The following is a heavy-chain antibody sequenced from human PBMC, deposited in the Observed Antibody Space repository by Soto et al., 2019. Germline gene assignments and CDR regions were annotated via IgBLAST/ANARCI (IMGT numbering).Heavy chain of an antibody. J-gene: IGHJ4*02. CDR2: ISDTSTTK. D-gene: IGHD5-12*01. CDR3: ASEGYNYFDY. Sequence: EVQLVESGGGLVQPGGSLRLSCAASEFTFNSYGMHWVRQAPGKGLEWVSYISDTSTTKFYADSVKGRFTISRDNTKNSLFLQMNSLRAGDTAVYFCASEGYNYFDYWGQGTLVTVSS. CDR1: EFTFNSYG. V-gene: IGHV3-48*03.